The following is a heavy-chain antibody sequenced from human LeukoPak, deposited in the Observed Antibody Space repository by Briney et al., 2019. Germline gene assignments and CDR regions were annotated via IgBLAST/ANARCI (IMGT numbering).Heavy chain of an antibody. CDR3: ARGGSGYGDYDPFDY. J-gene: IGHJ4*02. V-gene: IGHV3-30*02. CDR1: GFTFSSYG. D-gene: IGHD4-17*01. CDR2: IRYDGSNK. Sequence: GGSLRLSCAASGFTFSSYGMHWVRQAPGKGLEGVAFIRYDGSNKYYADSVKGRFTISRDNSKNTLYLQMNSLRAEDTAVYYCARGGSGYGDYDPFDYWGQGTLVTVSS.